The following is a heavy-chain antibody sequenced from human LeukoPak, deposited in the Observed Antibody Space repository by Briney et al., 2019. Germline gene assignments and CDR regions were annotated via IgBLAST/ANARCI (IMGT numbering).Heavy chain of an antibody. J-gene: IGHJ4*02. CDR3: ARKEILTGYYDIDY. CDR1: GGSFSGYY. CDR2: INHSGST. D-gene: IGHD3-9*01. Sequence: SETLSLTCAVYGGSFSGYYWSWIRQPPGKGLERIGEINHSGSTNYNPSLKSRVTISVDTSKNQFSLKLSSVTAADTAVYYCARKEILTGYYDIDYWGQGTLVTVSS. V-gene: IGHV4-34*01.